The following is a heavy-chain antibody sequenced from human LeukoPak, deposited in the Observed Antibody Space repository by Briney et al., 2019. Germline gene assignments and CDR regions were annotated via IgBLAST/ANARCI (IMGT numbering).Heavy chain of an antibody. CDR3: ARAAGSTSAFDY. CDR2: ISSSSSYI. V-gene: IGHV3-21*01. CDR1: GFIFSSYS. Sequence: GGSLRLSCAASGFIFSSYSMNWVRQAPGKGLEWVSSISSSSSYIYYADSVKGRFTISRDNAKNSLYLQMNSLRAEDTAVYYCARAAGSTSAFDYWGQGTLVTVSS. J-gene: IGHJ4*02. D-gene: IGHD2-2*01.